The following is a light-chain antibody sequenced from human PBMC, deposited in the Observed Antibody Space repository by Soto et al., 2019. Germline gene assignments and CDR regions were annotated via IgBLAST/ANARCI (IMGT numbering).Light chain of an antibody. CDR3: SSYTNTPSLVL. V-gene: IGLV2-14*01. CDR2: EVS. J-gene: IGLJ2*01. CDR1: GSDIGTYDY. Sequence: QSALTQPASVAGSPGQSITISCTGSGSDIGTYDYVSWYQQHPGKAPRLIIFEVSNRPSGISDRFSGSKSGNTASLTISGLQPEDEADYHCSSYTNTPSLVLFGGGTKVTVL.